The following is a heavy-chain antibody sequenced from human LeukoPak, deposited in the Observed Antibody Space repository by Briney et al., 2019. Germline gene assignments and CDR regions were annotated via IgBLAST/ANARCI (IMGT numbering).Heavy chain of an antibody. D-gene: IGHD5-18*01. J-gene: IGHJ4*02. V-gene: IGHV3-30*18. CDR3: AKSGYSYGNGIYYFDY. CDR2: ISYDGSNK. CDR1: GFTFGSYG. Sequence: GSLRLSCAASGFTFGSYGMHWVRQAPGKGLEWVAVISYDGSNKYYADSVKGRFTISRDNSKNTLYLQMNSLRAEDTAMYYCAKSGYSYGNGIYYFDYWGQGTLVTVSS.